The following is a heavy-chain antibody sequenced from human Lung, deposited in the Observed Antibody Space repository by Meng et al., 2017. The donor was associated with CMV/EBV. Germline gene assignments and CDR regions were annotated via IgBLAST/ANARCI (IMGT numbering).Heavy chain of an antibody. Sequence: QGQLQGSGPVLVKPSGTLSLTCAVSGGSISSSNWWSWVRQPPGKGLEWIGEIYHSGSTNYNPSLKSRVTISVDKSKNQFSLKLSSVTAADTAVYYCASFPPPGKQWLVTDYWGQGTLVTVSS. CDR2: IYHSGST. J-gene: IGHJ4*02. D-gene: IGHD6-19*01. CDR1: GGSISSSNW. V-gene: IGHV4-4*02. CDR3: ASFPPPGKQWLVTDY.